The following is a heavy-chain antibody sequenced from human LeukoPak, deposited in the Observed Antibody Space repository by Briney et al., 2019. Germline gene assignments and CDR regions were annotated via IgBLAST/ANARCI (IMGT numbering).Heavy chain of an antibody. V-gene: IGHV3-30*18. J-gene: IGHJ3*02. D-gene: IGHD3-10*01. CDR1: GFTFSSYG. CDR2: ISYDGSNK. Sequence: GRSLRLSCAASGFTFSSYGMHWVRQAPGKGLEWVAVISYDGSNKYYADSVKGRFTLSRDNSKNTVYLQMNSLRAEDTAVYYCAKEDGSGSSVFLDAFDIWGQGTMVTVSS. CDR3: AKEDGSGSSVFLDAFDI.